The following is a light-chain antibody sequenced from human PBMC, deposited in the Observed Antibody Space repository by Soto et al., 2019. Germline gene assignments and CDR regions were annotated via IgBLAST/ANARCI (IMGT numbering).Light chain of an antibody. CDR3: QQSYSTPQT. CDR1: QSISSY. V-gene: IGKV1-39*01. CDR2: AAS. J-gene: IGKJ1*01. Sequence: DIQMTQSPSSLSASVGDRVTITCRASQSISSYLNWYRQKPGKAPKLLIYAASSLQSGVPSRSSGSGSGTDFTLTISSLQPEDFATYYCQQSYSTPQTFGQGTKVDIK.